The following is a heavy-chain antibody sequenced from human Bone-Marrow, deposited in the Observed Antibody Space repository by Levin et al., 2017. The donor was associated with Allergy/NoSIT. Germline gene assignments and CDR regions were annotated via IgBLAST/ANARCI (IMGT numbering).Heavy chain of an antibody. J-gene: IGHJ6*03. CDR1: GGSISSYY. Sequence: KASETLSLTCTVSGGSISSYYWSWIRQPPGKGLEWIGYIYYSGSTNYNPSLKSRVTISVDTSKNQFSLKLSSVTAADTAVYYCARGWLGVATTGVSDYYMDVWGKGTTVTVSS. CDR3: ARGWLGVATTGVSDYYMDV. CDR2: IYYSGST. D-gene: IGHD5-12*01. V-gene: IGHV4-59*01.